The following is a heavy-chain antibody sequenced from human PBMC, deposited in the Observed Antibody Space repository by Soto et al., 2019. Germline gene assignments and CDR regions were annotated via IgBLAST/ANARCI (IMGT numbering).Heavy chain of an antibody. CDR1: SGSLSGDY. Sequence: SETLSLTCAVYSGSLSGDYWSWIRQPPGKGLEWIGAINQSGTTTYNPSLKSRVTISVQTSKKQFSLKLSSVTAADPAVYSCTRAVRPSTMAARRLGGHYYGMDGWGRGTTATVSS. D-gene: IGHD6-6*01. J-gene: IGHJ6*02. CDR2: INQSGTT. CDR3: TRAVRPSTMAARRLGGHYYGMDG. V-gene: IGHV4-34*01.